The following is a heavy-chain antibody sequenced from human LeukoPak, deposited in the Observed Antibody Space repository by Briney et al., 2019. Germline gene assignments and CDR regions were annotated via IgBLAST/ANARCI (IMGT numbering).Heavy chain of an antibody. CDR2: ISWNSGSI. Sequence: GRSLRLSCAASGFTFDDYAMHWVRQAPGKGLEWVAGISWNSGSIGYADSVKGRFTISRDNAKNSPYLQMNSLRAEDTALYYCAKAAEASYDILTGSQFDYWGQGTLLTVSS. V-gene: IGHV3-9*01. D-gene: IGHD3-9*01. J-gene: IGHJ4*02. CDR3: AKAAEASYDILTGSQFDY. CDR1: GFTFDDYA.